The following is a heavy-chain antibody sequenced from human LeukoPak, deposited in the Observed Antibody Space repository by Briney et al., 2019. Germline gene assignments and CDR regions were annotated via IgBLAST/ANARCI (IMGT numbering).Heavy chain of an antibody. Sequence: SETLSLTCTVSGGSISSYYWSWIRQPAGKGLEWIGRIYTSGSTNYNPSLKSRVTMSVDTSKNQFSLKLSSVTAADTAVYYCAITYYDFWSGYFECMDVWGKGTTVTVSS. D-gene: IGHD3-3*01. V-gene: IGHV4-4*07. CDR1: GGSISSYY. J-gene: IGHJ6*03. CDR3: AITYYDFWSGYFECMDV. CDR2: IYTSGST.